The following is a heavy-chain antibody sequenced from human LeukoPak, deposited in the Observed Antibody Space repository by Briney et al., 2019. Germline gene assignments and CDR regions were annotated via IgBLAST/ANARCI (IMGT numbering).Heavy chain of an antibody. Sequence: ASVKVSCKASGYTFTSYDINWVRQATGQGLEWMGWMNPNSGNTGYAQKFQGRVTITADKSTSTAYMELSSLRSEDTAVYYCAREPDYGSGSYHAFDIWGQGTMVTVSS. J-gene: IGHJ3*02. CDR3: AREPDYGSGSYHAFDI. V-gene: IGHV1-8*01. D-gene: IGHD3-10*01. CDR2: MNPNSGNT. CDR1: GYTFTSYD.